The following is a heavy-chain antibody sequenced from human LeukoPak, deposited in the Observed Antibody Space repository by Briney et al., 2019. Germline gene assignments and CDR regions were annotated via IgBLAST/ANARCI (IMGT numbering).Heavy chain of an antibody. J-gene: IGHJ3*02. V-gene: IGHV4-30-4*08. CDR2: IYYSGST. D-gene: IGHD3-16*02. CDR3: ARARRYDYVWGSYRQDAFDI. CDR1: GGSISSSSYY. Sequence: SETLSLTCTVSGGSISSSSYYWSWIRQPPGKGLEWIGYIYYSGSTYYNPSLKSRVTISVDTSKNQFSLKLSSVTAADTAVYYCARARRYDYVWGSYRQDAFDIWGQGTMVTVSS.